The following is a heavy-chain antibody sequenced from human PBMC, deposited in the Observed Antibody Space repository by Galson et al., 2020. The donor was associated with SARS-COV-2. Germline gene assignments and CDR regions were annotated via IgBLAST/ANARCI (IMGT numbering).Heavy chain of an antibody. V-gene: IGHV5-51*01. CDR2: IYPGDSDT. CDR1: GYSFTSYW. CDR3: ARRDIVVVPAAMVARDAFDI. D-gene: IGHD2-2*01. J-gene: IGHJ3*02. Sequence: GESLKISCKGSGYSFTSYWIGWVRQMPGKGLEWMGIIYPGDSDTRYSPSFQGQVTISADKSISTAYLQWSSLKASDTAMYYCARRDIVVVPAAMVARDAFDIWGQGTMVTVSS.